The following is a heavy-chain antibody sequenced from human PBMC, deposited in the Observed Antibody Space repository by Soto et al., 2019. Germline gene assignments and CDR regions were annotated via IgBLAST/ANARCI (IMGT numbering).Heavy chain of an antibody. Sequence: EVILVESGGGLARPGGSLRLSCATSGFSFSSFEMIWVRQAPGKGLEWISYISDSGSTMYYADSVKGRFTISRDNAKNSLYLQMSSLRVEDTALYYCARSTVTSDWGQGTQVIVSS. CDR1: GFSFSSFE. J-gene: IGHJ4*02. CDR2: ISDSGSTM. CDR3: ARSTVTSD. V-gene: IGHV3-48*03. D-gene: IGHD4-17*01.